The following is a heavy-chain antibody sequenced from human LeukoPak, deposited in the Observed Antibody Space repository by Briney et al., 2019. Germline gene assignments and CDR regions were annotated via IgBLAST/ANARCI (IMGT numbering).Heavy chain of an antibody. V-gene: IGHV4-30-4*08. CDR1: GGSISSGSYY. D-gene: IGHD3-10*01. Sequence: PSQTLSLTCTVSGGSISSGSYYWSWIRQPPGKGLEWIGYIYYSGSTYYNPSLKSRVTISVDTSKNQFSLKLSSVTAADTAVYYCARGRYGSGSSLWFDPWGQGTLVTVSS. CDR2: IYYSGST. J-gene: IGHJ5*02. CDR3: ARGRYGSGSSLWFDP.